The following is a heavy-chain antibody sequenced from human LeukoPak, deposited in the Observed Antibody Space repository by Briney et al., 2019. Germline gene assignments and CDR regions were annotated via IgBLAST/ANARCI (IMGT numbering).Heavy chain of an antibody. V-gene: IGHV3-15*01. Sequence: GGSLRLSCAVSGITFKDAWLTWVRQAPGKGLEWVGRIKSKTDRETVDYAAPVKGRFTISRDDSKNTLYMQMNSLKTEDTAVYYCTTDGATVVAHYYYYYMDVWGKGTTVTVSS. CDR3: TTDGATVVAHYYYYYMDV. D-gene: IGHD4-23*01. CDR1: GITFKDAW. J-gene: IGHJ6*03. CDR2: IKSKTDRETV.